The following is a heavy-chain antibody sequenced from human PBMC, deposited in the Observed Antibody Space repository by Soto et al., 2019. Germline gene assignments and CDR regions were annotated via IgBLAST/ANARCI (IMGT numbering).Heavy chain of an antibody. CDR3: ARGWQRVTGTYDY. J-gene: IGHJ4*02. V-gene: IGHV4-31*11. Sequence: QVQLQESGPGLVKPRQTLSLTCAVSGASLSSVGYYWHWIRQHPGKGLEWLGYIFDSGTTYYRPSLKSRLAISADTSNNQFSLRLTSVTAADTAVYYCARGWQRVTGTYDYWGQGTLVTVSS. CDR1: GASLSSVGYY. CDR2: IFDSGTT. D-gene: IGHD1-20*01.